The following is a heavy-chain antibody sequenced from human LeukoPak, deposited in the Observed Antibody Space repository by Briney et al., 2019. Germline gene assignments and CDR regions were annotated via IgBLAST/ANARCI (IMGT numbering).Heavy chain of an antibody. D-gene: IGHD2-15*01. CDR1: GYTFTGYY. V-gene: IGHV1-2*02. CDR2: INPNSGGT. Sequence: ASVKVSCKASGYTFTGYYMHWVRQAPGQGLEGMGWINPNSGGTNYAQKFQGRVTMTRDTSISTAYMELSRLRSDDTAVYYCARDGVAEYYYYGMDVWGQGTTVTVSS. J-gene: IGHJ6*02. CDR3: ARDGVAEYYYYGMDV.